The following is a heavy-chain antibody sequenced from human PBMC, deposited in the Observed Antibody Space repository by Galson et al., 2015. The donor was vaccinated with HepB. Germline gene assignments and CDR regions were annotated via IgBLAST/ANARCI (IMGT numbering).Heavy chain of an antibody. CDR1: GYTFTSYA. J-gene: IGHJ5*02. Sequence: SVKVSCKASGYTFTSYAMHWVRQAPGQRLEWMGWINAGNGNTKYSQKFQGRVTITRDTSASTAYMELSSLRSEDTAVYYCARDPIVGLWFRESNWFDPWGQGTLVTVSS. D-gene: IGHD3-10*01. CDR3: ARDPIVGLWFRESNWFDP. CDR2: INAGNGNT. V-gene: IGHV1-3*01.